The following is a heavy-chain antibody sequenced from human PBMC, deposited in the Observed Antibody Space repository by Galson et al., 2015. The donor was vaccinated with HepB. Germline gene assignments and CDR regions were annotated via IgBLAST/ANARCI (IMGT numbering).Heavy chain of an antibody. CDR3: ARGGSSVHYYYYYMDV. Sequence: CAISGGSVSRNSAVWNWIKQSPSRGLEWLGRTYYRSKWYNDYAVSVKSRITIHGDTSKNQFSLHLNSVTPVDTAVYYCARGGSSVHYYYYYMDVWGEGTTVTVSS. J-gene: IGHJ6*03. D-gene: IGHD6-6*01. CDR2: TYYRSKWYN. V-gene: IGHV6-1*01. CDR1: GGSVSRNSAV.